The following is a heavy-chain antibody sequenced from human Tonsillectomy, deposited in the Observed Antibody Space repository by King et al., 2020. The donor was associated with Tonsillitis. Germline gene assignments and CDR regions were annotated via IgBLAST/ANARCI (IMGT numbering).Heavy chain of an antibody. D-gene: IGHD2-21*02. CDR2: INPNTGGT. V-gene: IGHV1-2*02. CDR1: GYTFTGFY. CDR3: AVSSGTAFLPYYSGMDV. Sequence: VQLVESGAEVKKPGASMKVSCKASGYTFTGFYLHWVRQAPGQGLDWMGWINPNTGGTVFAQKFQGRVTMTRDTSISTAYMELSSLRTDDTAMYYSAVSSGTAFLPYYSGMDVWGQGTTVVVSS. J-gene: IGHJ6*02.